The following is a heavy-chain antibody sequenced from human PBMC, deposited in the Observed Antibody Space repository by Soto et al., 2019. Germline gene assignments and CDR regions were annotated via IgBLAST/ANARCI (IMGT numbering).Heavy chain of an antibody. J-gene: IGHJ3*02. CDR2: IYPGDSDT. CDR3: ARRYCSGDSCYSGGYDI. CDR1: GYSFNSYW. D-gene: IGHD2-15*01. Sequence: PGESLKISCKGSGYSFNSYWIGWVRQMSGKGLEWMGIIYPGDSDTRYSPSFQGQVTISADKSISTAYLQWSSLKASDTAMYYCARRYCSGDSCYSGGYDIWGQGTMVTVSS. V-gene: IGHV5-51*01.